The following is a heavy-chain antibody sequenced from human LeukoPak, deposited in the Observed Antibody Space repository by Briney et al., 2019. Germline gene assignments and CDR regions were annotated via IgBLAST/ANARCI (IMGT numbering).Heavy chain of an antibody. Sequence: PSETLSLTCTVSGGSISSYYWSWIRQPPGKGLEWIGYIYYSGSTNYNPSLKSRVTISVDTSKNQFSLKLSSVTAADTAVYYCAREGSSGPLDYRGQGTLVTVSS. CDR2: IYYSGST. CDR3: AREGSSGPLDY. V-gene: IGHV4-59*01. J-gene: IGHJ4*02. CDR1: GGSISSYY. D-gene: IGHD6-19*01.